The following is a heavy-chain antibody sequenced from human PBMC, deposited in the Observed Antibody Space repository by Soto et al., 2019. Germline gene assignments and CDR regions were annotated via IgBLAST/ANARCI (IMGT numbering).Heavy chain of an antibody. Sequence: QLQLQESGPGMVQPSETLSLMCTVSGGSISSSSYYWGWIRQPPGKGLEWIGSIYYSGSTRYNPSLKSRVTISVDTSKKQFSLKLSSVTAADSAVYYCARRGAVVAAFDYWGQGTLVTVSS. V-gene: IGHV4-39*01. CDR1: GGSISSSSYY. J-gene: IGHJ4*02. D-gene: IGHD3-22*01. CDR3: ARRGAVVAAFDY. CDR2: IYYSGST.